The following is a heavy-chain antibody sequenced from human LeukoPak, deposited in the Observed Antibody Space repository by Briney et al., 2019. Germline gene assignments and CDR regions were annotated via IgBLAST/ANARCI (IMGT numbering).Heavy chain of an antibody. CDR3: AKKEAMIRGVPYYYDF. Sequence: GGSLRLSCSASGSTFSSYVMTWVRQAPGQGLEWVSAISGSGDDTYYADSVKGRFTISRDNSKNTLYLQMNSLRAEDTAVYYCAKKEAMIRGVPYYYDFWGQGTLVTVS. J-gene: IGHJ4*02. D-gene: IGHD3-10*01. CDR1: GSTFSSYV. V-gene: IGHV3-23*01. CDR2: ISGSGDDT.